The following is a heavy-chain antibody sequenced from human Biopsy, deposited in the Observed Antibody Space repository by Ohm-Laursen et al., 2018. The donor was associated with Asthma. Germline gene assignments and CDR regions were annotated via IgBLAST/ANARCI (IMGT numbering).Heavy chain of an antibody. CDR3: AKDVFPGWELRRGPDY. V-gene: IGHV3-30*18. D-gene: IGHD1-26*01. CDR2: ISFDGSNK. J-gene: IGHJ4*02. Sequence: SLRLSCAASGFTFSNYGMHWFRQAPGKGLDWVAVISFDGSNKNYTDSVKGRFTIPRDNSRNTLHLQMNSLRAEDTAVYYCAKDVFPGWELRRGPDYWGQGTLVTVSS. CDR1: GFTFSNYG.